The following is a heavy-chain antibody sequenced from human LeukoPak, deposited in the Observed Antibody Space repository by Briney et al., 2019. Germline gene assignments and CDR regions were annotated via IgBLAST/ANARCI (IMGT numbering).Heavy chain of an antibody. D-gene: IGHD2-2*01. CDR2: ISYDGSDK. Sequence: PGGSLRLSCAASGFTFSSYGMHWVRQAPGKGLEWVAAISYDGSDKYYADSVKGRFTISKDNSKNTLSLQMNSLRAVDTAVFFCAKDLRYCSGTSCYEASGMDVWGQGTTVTVSS. J-gene: IGHJ6*02. CDR3: AKDLRYCSGTSCYEASGMDV. CDR1: GFTFSSYG. V-gene: IGHV3-30*18.